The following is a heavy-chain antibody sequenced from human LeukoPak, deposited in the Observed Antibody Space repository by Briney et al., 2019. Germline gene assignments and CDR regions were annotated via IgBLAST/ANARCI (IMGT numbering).Heavy chain of an antibody. CDR2: INPNDGDT. D-gene: IGHD2-2*01. CDR3: AIANFLYCSSSTCLFDY. V-gene: IGHV1-2*02. Sequence: ASVKVSCKASGYTFTDYYMHWVRQAPGQGFEWMGWINPNDGDTNYAQKFQGRVTMTSDTTTSTAHMEVSRLRSDDAAVYYCAIANFLYCSSSTCLFDYWGQGTLVTVSS. CDR1: GYTFTDYY. J-gene: IGHJ4*02.